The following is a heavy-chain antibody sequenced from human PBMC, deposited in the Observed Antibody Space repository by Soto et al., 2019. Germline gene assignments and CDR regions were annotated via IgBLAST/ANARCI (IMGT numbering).Heavy chain of an antibody. Sequence: ASVKVSCKVSGYTLTELSMHWVRQAPGKGLEWMGGFDPEDGETIYAQKFQGRVTMTEDTSTDTAYMELSSLRSEDTAVYYCATAKGKELGYYYGMDVWGQGTTVTVSS. V-gene: IGHV1-24*01. D-gene: IGHD1-26*01. CDR1: GYTLTELS. J-gene: IGHJ6*02. CDR3: ATAKGKELGYYYGMDV. CDR2: FDPEDGET.